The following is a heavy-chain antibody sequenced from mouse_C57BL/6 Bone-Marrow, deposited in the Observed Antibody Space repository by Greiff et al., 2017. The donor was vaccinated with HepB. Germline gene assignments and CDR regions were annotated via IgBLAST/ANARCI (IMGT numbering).Heavy chain of an antibody. CDR1: GYTFTSYW. Sequence: QVQLQQPGAELVRPGTSVKLSCKASGYTFTSYWMHWVKQRPGQGLEWIGVIDPSDSYTNYNQKFKGKATLTVDTSSSTAYMQLSSLTSEDSAVYYWAREATTVVASTGFDYWGQGTTLTVSA. CDR2: IDPSDSYT. V-gene: IGHV1-59*01. D-gene: IGHD1-1*01. J-gene: IGHJ2*01. CDR3: AREATTVVASTGFDY.